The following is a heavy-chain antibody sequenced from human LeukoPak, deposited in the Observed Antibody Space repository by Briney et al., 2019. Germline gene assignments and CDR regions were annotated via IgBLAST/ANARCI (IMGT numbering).Heavy chain of an antibody. D-gene: IGHD5-18*01. CDR1: GFTFSSYW. Sequence: GGSLRLSCAASGFTFSSYWMHWVRQAPGKGLEWVAVIWYDGSNKYYADSVKGRFTISRDNSKNTLYLQMNSLRAEDTAVYYCARGQDTAMALGDYWGQGTLVTVSS. V-gene: IGHV3-33*08. CDR2: IWYDGSNK. CDR3: ARGQDTAMALGDY. J-gene: IGHJ4*02.